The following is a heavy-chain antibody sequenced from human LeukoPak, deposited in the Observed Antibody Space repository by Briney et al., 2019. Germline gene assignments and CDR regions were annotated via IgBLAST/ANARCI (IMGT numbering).Heavy chain of an antibody. CDR3: ARVRRLRFLEWFGY. J-gene: IGHJ4*02. D-gene: IGHD3-3*01. CDR1: GFTFSSYG. CDR2: IWYDGSNK. V-gene: IGHV3-33*01. Sequence: PGGSLRLSCAASGFTFSSYGMHWVRQAPGKGLEWVAVIWYDGSNKYYADSVKGRFTISRDNSKNTLYLQMNSLRAEDTAVYYCARVRRLRFLEWFGYWGQGTLVTVSS.